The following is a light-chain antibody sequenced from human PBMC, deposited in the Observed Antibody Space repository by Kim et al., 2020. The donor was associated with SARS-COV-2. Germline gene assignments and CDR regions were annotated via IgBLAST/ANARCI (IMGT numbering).Light chain of an antibody. J-gene: IGLJ2*01. V-gene: IGLV3-19*01. CDR3: NSRDSSGNHLV. Sequence: KVRITGRGDSLRSYYASWYQQKPGHAPVLVIYGKNNRPSGIPDRFSGYSSGNTASLTITGAQAEDEADYYCNSRDSSGNHLVFGGGTQLTVL. CDR2: GKN. CDR1: SLRSYY.